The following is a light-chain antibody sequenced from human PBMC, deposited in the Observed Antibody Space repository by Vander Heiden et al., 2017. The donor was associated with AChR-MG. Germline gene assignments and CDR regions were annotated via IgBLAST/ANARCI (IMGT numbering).Light chain of an antibody. Sequence: EILMTQSPGVLSVSPGETATLSCRASQSVGSNLAWYQHKPGQAPRLLFYGASTRAAGVPARFSGSGYGTEFTLTISSRQSEDSAVYYCQQCDNWPLNTFGQGTKLEI. CDR2: GAS. CDR1: QSVGSN. CDR3: QQCDNWPLNT. J-gene: IGKJ2*01. V-gene: IGKV3-15*01.